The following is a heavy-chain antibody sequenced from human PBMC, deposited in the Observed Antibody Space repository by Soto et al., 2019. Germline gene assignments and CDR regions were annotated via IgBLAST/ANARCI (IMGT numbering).Heavy chain of an antibody. Sequence: ASETLSLTCSVSGGSISSGDYYWTWIRQHPGKGLEWIGYIYYSGNTYYSPSLQSRLSISVDTSKNQFSLKLYSVTAADTAMYYCARGSFSSSSSWFDPWGQGTLVTVS. V-gene: IGHV4-31*03. D-gene: IGHD6-6*01. CDR2: IYYSGNT. CDR3: ARGSFSSSSSWFDP. J-gene: IGHJ5*02. CDR1: GGSISSGDYY.